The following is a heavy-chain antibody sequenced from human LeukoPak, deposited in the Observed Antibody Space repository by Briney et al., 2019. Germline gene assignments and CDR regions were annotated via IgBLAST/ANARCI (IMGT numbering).Heavy chain of an antibody. CDR1: GFTFSSYA. Sequence: GGSLRLSCAASGFTFSSYAMSWVRQAPGKGLEWVSAISGSGGSTYYADSVKGRFTISRDNSKNTLYLQMSSLRVEDTAVYYCAREAPSHGSGWWWAEWGQGTLVTVSS. D-gene: IGHD6-19*01. CDR2: ISGSGGST. CDR3: AREAPSHGSGWWWAE. V-gene: IGHV3-23*01. J-gene: IGHJ4*02.